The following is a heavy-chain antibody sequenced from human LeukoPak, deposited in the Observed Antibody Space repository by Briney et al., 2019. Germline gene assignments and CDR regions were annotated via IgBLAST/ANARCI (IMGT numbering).Heavy chain of an antibody. CDR3: AKGGEQRTFRCGMDS. D-gene: IGHD1/OR15-1a*01. Sequence: PGGSLRLSCAASGFTFSAYYMHWVRQAPGKGLEWVALVPNDGGIIYYGASVRGRFTIPRDNPENTLYLQMNSLRGDDTAVYYCAKGGEQRTFRCGMDSWGQGTLVTVSS. CDR1: GFTFSAYY. V-gene: IGHV3-30*04. J-gene: IGHJ4*02. CDR2: VPNDGGII.